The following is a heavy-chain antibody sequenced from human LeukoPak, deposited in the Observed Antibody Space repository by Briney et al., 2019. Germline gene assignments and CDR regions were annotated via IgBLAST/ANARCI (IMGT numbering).Heavy chain of an antibody. CDR1: GFTFSSYG. CDR3: AKANGYSGSYLLDY. J-gene: IGHJ4*02. V-gene: IGHV3-30*02. D-gene: IGHD1-26*01. CDR2: IRYDGSNK. Sequence: GGSLRLSCAAYGFTFSSYGMHWVRQAPGKGLEWVAFIRYDGSNKYYADSVKGRFTISRDNSKNTLYLQMNSLRAEDTAVYYCAKANGYSGSYLLDYWGQGTLVTVSS.